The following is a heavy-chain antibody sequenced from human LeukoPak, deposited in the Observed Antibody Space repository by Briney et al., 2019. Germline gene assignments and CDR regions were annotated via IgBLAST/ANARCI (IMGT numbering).Heavy chain of an antibody. CDR1: GYTFTSYG. CDR3: ARVGDYYDSSGYEGWFDP. V-gene: IGHV1-18*01. Sequence: ASVKVSCKASGYTFTSYGISWVRQAPGQGLEWMGWISAYNGNTNYAQKLQGRVTMTTDTSTSTAYMELRSLGSDDTAVYYCARVGDYYDSSGYEGWFDPWGQGTLVTVSS. J-gene: IGHJ5*02. D-gene: IGHD3-22*01. CDR2: ISAYNGNT.